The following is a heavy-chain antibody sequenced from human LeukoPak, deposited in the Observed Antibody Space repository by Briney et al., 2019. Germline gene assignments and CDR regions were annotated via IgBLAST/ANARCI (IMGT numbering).Heavy chain of an antibody. V-gene: IGHV3-30*02. CDR1: GFTLRGYG. CDR2: IRYDGSDK. D-gene: IGHD3-10*01. Sequence: PGGSLRLSCAASGFTLRGYGMHWVRQAPGKGLEWVAFIRYDGSDKSYADSVKGRFTISRDNAKNSLYLQMNSLRAEDTALYYCAKGVRITMVRGAFDIWGQGTMVTVSS. J-gene: IGHJ3*02. CDR3: AKGVRITMVRGAFDI.